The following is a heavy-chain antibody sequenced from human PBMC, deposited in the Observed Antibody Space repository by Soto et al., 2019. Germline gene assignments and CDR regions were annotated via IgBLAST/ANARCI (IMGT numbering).Heavy chain of an antibody. Sequence: GGYLILSCAASGLSLSTAWMSWVRQPPGKGLEWVARIKSRADGGTTDYAAAVKGRFSISRDDSKNTLYLQMSSLKTEDTGVYHFLTSRRKKYVIAFPGQRNTVVGY. J-gene: IGHJ4*03. CDR1: GLSLSTAW. D-gene: IGHD2-15*01. V-gene: IGHV3-15*01. CDR3: LTSRRKKYVIAFPGQRNTVVGY. CDR2: IKSRADGGTT.